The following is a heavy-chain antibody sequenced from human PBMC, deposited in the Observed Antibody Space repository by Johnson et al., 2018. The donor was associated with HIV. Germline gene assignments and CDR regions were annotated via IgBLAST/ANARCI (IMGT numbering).Heavy chain of an antibody. CDR1: GFTFSSYD. Sequence: VQLVESGGGLVQPGGSLRLSCAASGFTFSSYDMHWVRQATGKGLEWVSAIGTAGATYYPGSVKGRFTIYRENAKNSLYLQMNSLRAGDTAVYYCARAFLATDYGGMWAFDIWGQGTMVTVSS. CDR3: ARAFLATDYGGMWAFDI. CDR2: IGTAGAT. J-gene: IGHJ3*02. V-gene: IGHV3-13*01. D-gene: IGHD4-23*01.